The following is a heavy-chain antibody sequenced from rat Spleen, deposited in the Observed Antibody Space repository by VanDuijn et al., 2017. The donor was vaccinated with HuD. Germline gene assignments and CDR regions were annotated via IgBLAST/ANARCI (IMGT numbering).Heavy chain of an antibody. CDR1: GYTFTSYY. CDR3: ARWGMVVMDV. J-gene: IGHJ4*01. CDR2: INTGSGGT. Sequence: QVQLQQSGAELAKPGSSVKISCKASGYTFTSYYIRWIKQTTGQGPEYIGYINTGSGGTNYNEKFKGKATLTVDKSSTTAFMQLTSLSPDDSAVYYCARWGMVVMDVWGQGASVTVSS. D-gene: IGHD1-12*02. V-gene: IGHV1-43*01.